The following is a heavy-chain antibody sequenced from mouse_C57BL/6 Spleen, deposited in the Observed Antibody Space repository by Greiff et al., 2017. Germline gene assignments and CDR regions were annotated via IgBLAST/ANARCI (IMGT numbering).Heavy chain of an antibody. CDR3: ARQATVVDAMDY. J-gene: IGHJ4*01. CDR1: GFTFSSYG. Sequence: EVNVVESGGDLVKPGGSLKLSCAASGFTFSSYGMSWVRQTPDKRLEWVATISSGGSYTYYPDSVKGRFTISRDNAKNTLYLQMSSLKSEDTAMYYCARQATVVDAMDYWGQGTSVTVSS. CDR2: ISSGGSYT. D-gene: IGHD1-1*01. V-gene: IGHV5-6*01.